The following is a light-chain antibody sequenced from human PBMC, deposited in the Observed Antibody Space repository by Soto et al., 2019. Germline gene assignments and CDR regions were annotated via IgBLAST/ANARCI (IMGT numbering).Light chain of an antibody. Sequence: EITKIQFPSTQSASIGDTVTITCRASQSINRWLAWYQQKPGEDPKLLIYDDSSLESGVPSRFSGTGSGTEFTLIISSLQPDDFATYCCQQYGSYWTFGQGTKVDI. CDR3: QQYGSYWT. J-gene: IGKJ1*01. V-gene: IGKV1-5*01. CDR2: DDS. CDR1: QSINRW.